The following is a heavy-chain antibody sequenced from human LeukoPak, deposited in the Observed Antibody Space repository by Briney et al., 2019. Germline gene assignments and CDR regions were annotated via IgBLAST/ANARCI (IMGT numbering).Heavy chain of an antibody. CDR1: GFIFSNHG. D-gene: IGHD2/OR15-2a*01. CDR3: AKDTGFFLPGY. J-gene: IGHJ4*02. CDR2: ITGSGGST. Sequence: GGTLRLSCAASGFIFSNHGMSWVRQAPGKGLKWVATITGSGGSTYYADSVKGRFTISRDNSKNTLYLQMNSLRAEDTAVYYCAKDTGFFLPGYWGQGTLVTVSS. V-gene: IGHV3-23*01.